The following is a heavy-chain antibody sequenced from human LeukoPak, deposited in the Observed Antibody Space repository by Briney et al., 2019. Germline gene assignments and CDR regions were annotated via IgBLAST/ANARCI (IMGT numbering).Heavy chain of an antibody. D-gene: IGHD3-22*01. J-gene: IGHJ4*02. CDR2: INPNSGGT. CDR3: ARVSHPYYYDSSGYYLRLDY. V-gene: IGHV1-2*06. CDR1: GYTFTSYY. Sequence: ASVKVSCKASGYTFTSYYMHWVRQAPGQGLEWMGRINPNSGGTNYAQKFQGRVTMTRDTSISTAYMELSRLRSDDTAVYYCARVSHPYYYDSSGYYLRLDYWGQGTLVTVSS.